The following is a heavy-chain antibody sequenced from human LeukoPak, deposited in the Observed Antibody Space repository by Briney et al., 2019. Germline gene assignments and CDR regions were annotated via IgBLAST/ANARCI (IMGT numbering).Heavy chain of an antibody. V-gene: IGHV3-30-3*01. Sequence: PGRSLRLSCAASGFTFSSYAMHWVRQAPGKGLEWVAVISYDGSNKYYADSLKGRFTISRDNSKNTLYLQMNSLRAEDRAVNYCGRDGLGLDYWGQGTLGTVSS. CDR2: ISYDGSNK. CDR3: GRDGLGLDY. D-gene: IGHD3/OR15-3a*01. CDR1: GFTFSSYA. J-gene: IGHJ4*02.